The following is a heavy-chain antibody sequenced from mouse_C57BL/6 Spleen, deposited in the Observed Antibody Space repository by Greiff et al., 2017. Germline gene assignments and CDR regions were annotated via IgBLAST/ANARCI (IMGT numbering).Heavy chain of an antibody. J-gene: IGHJ1*03. Sequence: VQLQQSGPELVKPGASVKISCKASGYEFSSSWMNWVKQRPGKGLEWIGRIYPGDGDTNYNGKFKGKATLTADKSSSTAYMQLSSLTSEDSAVYFCARKDFDVWGTGTTVTVSS. CDR3: ARKDFDV. V-gene: IGHV1-82*01. CDR1: GYEFSSSW. CDR2: IYPGDGDT.